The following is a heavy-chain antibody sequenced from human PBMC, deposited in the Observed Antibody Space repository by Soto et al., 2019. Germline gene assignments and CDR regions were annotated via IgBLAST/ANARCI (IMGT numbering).Heavy chain of an antibody. D-gene: IGHD6-19*01. V-gene: IGHV1-18*04. J-gene: IGHJ4*02. CDR1: GYTFTSYG. CDR3: AFAGYSSGWYGVY. CDR2: ISAYNGNT. Sequence: QVQLVQSGAEVKKPGASVKVSCKASGYTFTSYGISWVRQAPGQGLEWMGWISAYNGNTNYAQKFQGRVTITADESTSTAYMELSSLRSEDTAVYYCAFAGYSSGWYGVYWGQGTLVTVSS.